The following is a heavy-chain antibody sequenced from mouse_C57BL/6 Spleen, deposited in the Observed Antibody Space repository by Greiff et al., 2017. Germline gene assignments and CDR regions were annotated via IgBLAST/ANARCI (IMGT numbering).Heavy chain of an antibody. J-gene: IGHJ2*01. D-gene: IGHD1-1*01. CDR1: GYTFTSYW. V-gene: IGHV1-64*01. CDR2: IHPNSGST. CDR3: AAYYGSSFDY. Sequence: QVQLQQSGAELVKPGASVKLSCKASGYTFTSYWMHWVKQRPGQGLEWIGMIHPNSGSTNYNEKFKSKATLTVDKSSSTAYMQLSSLTSEDSAVYYCAAYYGSSFDYWGQGTTLTVSS.